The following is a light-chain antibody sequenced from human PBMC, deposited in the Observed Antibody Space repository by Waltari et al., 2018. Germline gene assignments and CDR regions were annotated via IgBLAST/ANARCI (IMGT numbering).Light chain of an antibody. CDR1: QLRNLH. Sequence: SYELTQPPSVSVSPGQTASIPCSGDQLRNLHVSWYQQKPGQSPVLVISLDNRRPSGIRERFSCSNSGNTATLTIGGTQAMDEADYYCQAWDRTIVGFGGETKLTVL. CDR2: LDN. CDR3: QAWDRTIVG. J-gene: IGLJ2*01. V-gene: IGLV3-1*01.